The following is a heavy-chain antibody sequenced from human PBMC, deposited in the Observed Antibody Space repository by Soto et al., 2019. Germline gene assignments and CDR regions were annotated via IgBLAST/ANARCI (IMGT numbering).Heavy chain of an antibody. Sequence: SETLSLTCAVYGGSFSGYYWSWIRQPPGKGLEWIGEINHSGSTNYNPSLKSRVTISVDTSKNQFSLKLSSVTAADTAVYYCARIPYLGATRNVIDYWGQGTLVTVSS. CDR3: ARIPYLGATRNVIDY. CDR2: INHSGST. D-gene: IGHD1-26*01. CDR1: GGSFSGYY. V-gene: IGHV4-34*01. J-gene: IGHJ4*02.